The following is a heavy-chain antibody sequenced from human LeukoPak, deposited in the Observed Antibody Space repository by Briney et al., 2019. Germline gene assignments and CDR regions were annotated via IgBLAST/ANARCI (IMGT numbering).Heavy chain of an antibody. Sequence: PGGSLRLSCAASGFTFSSYSMNWVRQAPGKGLEWVSYISSSSSTIYYADSVKGRFTISRDNAKNSLYLQMNSLRDEDTAVYYCARHVAPSYQLLWGVDYWGQGTLVTVSS. J-gene: IGHJ4*02. CDR3: ARHVAPSYQLLWGVDY. CDR2: ISSSSSTI. D-gene: IGHD2-2*01. V-gene: IGHV3-48*02. CDR1: GFTFSSYS.